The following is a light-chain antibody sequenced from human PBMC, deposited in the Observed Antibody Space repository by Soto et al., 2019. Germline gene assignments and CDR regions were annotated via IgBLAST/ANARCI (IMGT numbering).Light chain of an antibody. CDR1: SSDVGDYNY. CDR2: AVN. V-gene: IGLV2-11*01. CDR3: CSYAGSYTWV. J-gene: IGLJ3*02. Sequence: SALTQPRSVSGSPGQSVTISCTGTSSDVGDYNYVSWYQQHPGKAPKLLIYAVNMRPSGVPDRFSGPKSGNTASLTISGLQAEDEADYSCCSYAGSYTWVFGGGTKLTVL.